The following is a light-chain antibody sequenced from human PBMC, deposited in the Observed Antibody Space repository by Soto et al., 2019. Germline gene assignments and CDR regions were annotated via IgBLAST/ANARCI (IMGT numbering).Light chain of an antibody. CDR2: DAS. CDR3: LQHKSYPIT. J-gene: IGKJ5*01. CDR1: QGISNY. Sequence: IQMTPSPSAISAFVGDGVTITCRASQGISNYLVWFRQKPGKVPKRLIYDASSLQTGVPSRFSGSGSGTEFTLTISSLQPEDFATYYCLQHKSYPITFGQGTRLE. V-gene: IGKV1-17*03.